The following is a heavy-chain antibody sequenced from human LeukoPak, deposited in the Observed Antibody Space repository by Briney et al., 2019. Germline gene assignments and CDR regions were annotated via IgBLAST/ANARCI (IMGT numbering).Heavy chain of an antibody. D-gene: IGHD2-2*01. CDR2: ISGSGGST. CDR3: AKMERKDIVVVPAAILYEYYFDY. J-gene: IGHJ4*02. Sequence: GGSLRLSCAASGFTFSSYAMSWVRQAPGKGLEWVSAISGSGGSTYYADSVKGRFTISRDNSKNTLYLQMNGLRAEDTAVYYCAKMERKDIVVVPAAILYEYYFDYWGQGTLVTVSS. CDR1: GFTFSSYA. V-gene: IGHV3-23*01.